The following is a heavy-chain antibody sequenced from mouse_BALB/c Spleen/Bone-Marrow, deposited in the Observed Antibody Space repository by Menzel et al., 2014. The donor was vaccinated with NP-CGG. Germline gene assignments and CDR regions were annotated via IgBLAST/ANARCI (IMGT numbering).Heavy chain of an antibody. J-gene: IGHJ3*01. CDR1: VFNIKDTY. CDR2: IDPANGNT. CDR3: DRSGGYGYYLGWFAY. Sequence: LPQSGAELVKPGASAKLPCTASVFNIKDTYMHWVKQRPEQGLEWIGRIDPANGNTKYYPKFQGKATITADTSSNTAYLQLSSLTSKDTAVYYCDRSGGYGYYLGWFAYWRQATLVTDTA. V-gene: IGHV14-3*02. D-gene: IGHD2-3*01.